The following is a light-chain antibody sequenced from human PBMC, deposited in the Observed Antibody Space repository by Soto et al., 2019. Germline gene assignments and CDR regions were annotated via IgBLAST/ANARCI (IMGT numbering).Light chain of an antibody. J-gene: IGLJ1*01. CDR3: SSYTCSSTLV. V-gene: IGLV2-14*01. CDR1: SSDVGGYNY. CDR2: DVS. Sequence: QSALTQPASVSGSPGQSITISCTGTSSDVGGYNYVSWYQQHPGKAPKLMIYDVSNRPSGVSNRFSGSKSGNTASLTIFGLQAEDEADYYCSSYTCSSTLVFGTGTKATVL.